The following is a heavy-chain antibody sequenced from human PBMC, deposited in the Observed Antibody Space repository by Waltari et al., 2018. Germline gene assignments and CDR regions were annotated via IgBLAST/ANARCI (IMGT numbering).Heavy chain of an antibody. CDR1: GGSFSGYY. CDR2: INHSGST. J-gene: IGHJ4*02. V-gene: IGHV4-34*01. CDR3: ARRGTIFGVVETYFDY. D-gene: IGHD3-3*01. Sequence: QVQLQQWGAGLLKPSETLSLTCAVYGGSFSGYYWSWIRQPPGKGLEWIGEINHSGSTNYNPSLKSRVTISVDTSKNQFSLKLSSVTAADTAVYYCARRGTIFGVVETYFDYWGQGTLVTVSS.